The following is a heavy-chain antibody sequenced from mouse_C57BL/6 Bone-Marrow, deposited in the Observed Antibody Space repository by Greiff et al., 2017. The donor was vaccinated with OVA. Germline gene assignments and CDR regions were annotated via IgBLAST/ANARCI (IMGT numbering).Heavy chain of an antibody. D-gene: IGHD2-3*01. J-gene: IGHJ2*01. CDR2: ISNGGGST. CDR1: GFTFSDYY. Sequence: EVKLVESGGGLVQPGGSLKLSCAASGFTFSDYYMYWVRQTPEKRLEWVAYISNGGGSTYYPDTVKGRFTISRDNAKNTLYLQMSRLKSEDTAMYYCARQEDGYYFDYWGQGTTLTVSS. V-gene: IGHV5-12*01. CDR3: ARQEDGYYFDY.